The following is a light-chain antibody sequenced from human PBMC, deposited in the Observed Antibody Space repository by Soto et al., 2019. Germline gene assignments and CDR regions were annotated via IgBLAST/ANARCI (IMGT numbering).Light chain of an antibody. CDR2: GAS. J-gene: IGKJ1*01. V-gene: IGKV3-15*01. CDR1: ETVTGK. CDR3: QQYHNWWT. Sequence: EIVLTQSPGTLSLSPADRATLSCRASETVTGKYLAWYQQKPVQAPRLLIYGASTRVTGIPARFSGSGSGTEFTLTISSLQSEDFAVYYCQQYHNWWTFGQGTKVDIK.